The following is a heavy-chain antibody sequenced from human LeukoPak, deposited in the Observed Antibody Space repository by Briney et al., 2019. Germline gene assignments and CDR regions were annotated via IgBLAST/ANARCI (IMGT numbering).Heavy chain of an antibody. CDR1: GFTVSSNY. Sequence: GGSLRLSCAASGFTVSSNYMTWVRQAPGKGLEWVGLIQSKTDGGTTDYAAPVKGRFTISRDDSKNTLYLQMNSLKTEDTAVYYCTTQYYSDSSGPNWVDYWGQGTLVTVSS. CDR3: TTQYYSDSSGPNWVDY. V-gene: IGHV3-15*01. J-gene: IGHJ4*02. CDR2: IQSKTDGGTT. D-gene: IGHD3-22*01.